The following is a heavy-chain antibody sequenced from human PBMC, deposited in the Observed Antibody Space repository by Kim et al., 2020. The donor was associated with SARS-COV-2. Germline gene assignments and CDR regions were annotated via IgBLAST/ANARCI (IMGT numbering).Heavy chain of an antibody. CDR1: GGTFSSYA. D-gene: IGHD3-10*01. CDR2: IIPILGIA. Sequence: SVKVSCKASGGTFSSYAISWVRQAPGQGLEWMGRIIPILGIANYAQKFQGRVTITADKSTSTAYMELSSLRSEDTAVYYCARDRLRPKYYYYGSGNFDYWGQGTLVTVSS. V-gene: IGHV1-69*04. CDR3: ARDRLRPKYYYYGSGNFDY. J-gene: IGHJ4*02.